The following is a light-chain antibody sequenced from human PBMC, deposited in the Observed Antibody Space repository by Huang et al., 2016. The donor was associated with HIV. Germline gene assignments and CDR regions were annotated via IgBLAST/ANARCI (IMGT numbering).Light chain of an antibody. J-gene: IGKJ1*01. CDR2: TAS. V-gene: IGKV1-39*01. CDR1: QSITSY. CDR3: QQSYITPHT. Sequence: DIQMTQSPSSLSASVGDRVTITCRASQSITSYLNWYHQKPGKAPKLVIYTASSLQSGVPSRFSVSGSWTDLTLTISSLQPDDFATYYCQQSYITPHTFGQGTKVEVK.